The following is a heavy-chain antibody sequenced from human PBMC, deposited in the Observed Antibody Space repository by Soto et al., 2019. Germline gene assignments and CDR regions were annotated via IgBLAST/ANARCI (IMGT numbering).Heavy chain of an antibody. Sequence: LTLTCTFSGFSLSTSGVGVGWIRQPPGKALEWLALIYWDDDKRYSPSLKSRLTITKDTSKNQVVLTMTNMDPVDTATYYCAHSPGIVVVPAAIPGNNWFDPWGQGTLVTVSS. J-gene: IGHJ5*02. CDR3: AHSPGIVVVPAAIPGNNWFDP. CDR2: IYWDDDK. V-gene: IGHV2-5*02. D-gene: IGHD2-2*01. CDR1: GFSLSTSGVG.